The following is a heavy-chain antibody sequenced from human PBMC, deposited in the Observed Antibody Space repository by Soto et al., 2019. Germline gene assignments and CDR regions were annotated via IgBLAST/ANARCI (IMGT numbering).Heavy chain of an antibody. J-gene: IGHJ4*02. D-gene: IGHD7-27*01. V-gene: IGHV4-61*01. CDR3: ARIGWGGDS. CDR2: IPNNGSP. Sequence: QVQLVESGPGRVKPSETLSLTCSVSGGSVRTGSYHWSWIRQPPGKGLEWIGFIPNNGSPDYNPSLKSRVVVSIDRSKNQFSLKVNSVTAADTAVYFCARIGWGGDSWGQGTLVTVSS. CDR1: GGSVRTGSYH.